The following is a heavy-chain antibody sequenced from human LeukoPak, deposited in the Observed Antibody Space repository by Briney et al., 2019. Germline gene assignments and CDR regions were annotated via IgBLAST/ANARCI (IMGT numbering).Heavy chain of an antibody. CDR1: GFTFSNYG. Sequence: GGSLRLSCVASGFTFSNYGMNWVRQAPGKGLEWVAVISGSNKYYAYSVKGRFIISRDSSTNTLYLQMNSLRAEDSAVYYCAKEKGVWEYYFDYWGQGNLVTVSS. CDR3: AKEKGVWEYYFDY. J-gene: IGHJ4*02. CDR2: ISGSNK. D-gene: IGHD5/OR15-5a*01. V-gene: IGHV3-30*18.